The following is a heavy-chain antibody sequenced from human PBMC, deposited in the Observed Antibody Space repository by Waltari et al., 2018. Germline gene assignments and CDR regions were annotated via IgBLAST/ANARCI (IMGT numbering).Heavy chain of an antibody. D-gene: IGHD3-22*01. Sequence: EVQLVASGGGLIQPGGSLRLSCAASGFTVSRHYMSWVRPAPGKGLEWVSVIYSGGSTYYADSVKGRFTISRDNSKNTLYLQMNSLRAEDTAVYYCARESAGYYDSSGYYYVSYWGQGTLVTVSS. J-gene: IGHJ4*02. CDR2: IYSGGST. V-gene: IGHV3-53*01. CDR1: GFTVSRHY. CDR3: ARESAGYYDSSGYYYVSY.